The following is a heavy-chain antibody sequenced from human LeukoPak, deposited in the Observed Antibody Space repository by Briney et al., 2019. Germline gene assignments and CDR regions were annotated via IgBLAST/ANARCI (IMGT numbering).Heavy chain of an antibody. CDR3: ARVYRVVGAVDAFDI. J-gene: IGHJ3*02. CDR1: GYTFTGYS. Sequence: ASVKVSCKASGYTFTGYSMHWVRQAPGQGLEWMGWINPNSGGTNYAQKFQGRVTMTRDTSISTAYMELSRLRSDDTAVYYCARVYRVVGAVDAFDIWGQGTMVTVSS. V-gene: IGHV1-2*02. CDR2: INPNSGGT. D-gene: IGHD1-26*01.